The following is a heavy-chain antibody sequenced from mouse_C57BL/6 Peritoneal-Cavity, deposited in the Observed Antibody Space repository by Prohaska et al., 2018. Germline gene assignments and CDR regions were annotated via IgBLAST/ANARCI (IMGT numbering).Heavy chain of an antibody. CDR3: ARLDGHFDY. CDR1: GYTFTRYW. CDR2: IDPSDSYT. V-gene: IGHV1-69*01. Sequence: QVQLQQPGAELVMPGASVKLSCKASGYTFTRYWMHWVKQRPGQGLAWIGEIDPSDSYTNYNQKFKGKATLTVDKSSSTAYMQLSSLTSEDSAVYYCARLDGHFDYWGQGTTLTVSS. J-gene: IGHJ2*01. D-gene: IGHD1-1*01.